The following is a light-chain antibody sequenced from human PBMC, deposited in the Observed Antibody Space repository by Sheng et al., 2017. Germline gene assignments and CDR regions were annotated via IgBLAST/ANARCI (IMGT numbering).Light chain of an antibody. CDR1: SSNIGAGYD. J-gene: IGLJ2*01. Sequence: QSVLTQPPSVSGAPGQRVTISCTGSSSNIGAGYDVHWYQQLPGTAPKLLIYGNSNRPSGVPDRFSGSKSEDEADYYCQSYDSSLSGSVFGGGTKLTVL. CDR2: GNS. V-gene: IGLV1-40*01. CDR3: QSYDSSLSGSV.